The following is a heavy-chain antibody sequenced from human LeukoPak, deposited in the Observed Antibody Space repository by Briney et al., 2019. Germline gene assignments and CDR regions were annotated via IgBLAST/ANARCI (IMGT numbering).Heavy chain of an antibody. J-gene: IGHJ3*02. Sequence: SETLSLTCAVYGGSFSGYYWSWIRQPPGKGLEWIGEINHSGSTNYNPSLKSRVTISVDTSKNQFSLKLSSVTAADTAVYYCAREPQDIVVVPAADDAFDTWGQGTMVTVSS. D-gene: IGHD2-2*01. V-gene: IGHV4-34*01. CDR1: GGSFSGYY. CDR3: AREPQDIVVVPAADDAFDT. CDR2: INHSGST.